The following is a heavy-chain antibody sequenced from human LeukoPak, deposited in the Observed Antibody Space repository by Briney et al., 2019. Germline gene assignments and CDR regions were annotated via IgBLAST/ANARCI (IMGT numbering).Heavy chain of an antibody. CDR1: GFIFSSYG. CDR2: IRYGGSNK. J-gene: IGHJ5*02. D-gene: IGHD2-21*02. Sequence: HPGGSLRLSCAASGFIFSSYGMHWVRQAPGKGLEWVAFIRYGGSNKYYADSVKGRFTISRDNSKNTLYLQMNSLRAEDTAVYYCAKDMVTSKYNWFDPWGQGTLVTVPS. V-gene: IGHV3-30*02. CDR3: AKDMVTSKYNWFDP.